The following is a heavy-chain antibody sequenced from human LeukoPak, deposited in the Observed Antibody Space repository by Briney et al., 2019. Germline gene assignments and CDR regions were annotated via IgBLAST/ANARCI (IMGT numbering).Heavy chain of an antibody. CDR2: IYYSGST. J-gene: IGHJ5*02. CDR1: GGSISSSIYY. V-gene: IGHV4-39*01. CDR3: ARTHHRTTGTTRDWFDP. Sequence: SETLSLTCTVSGGSISSSIYYWGWIRQPPGKGLEWIGSIYYSGSTYYNPSLKSRVTISVDTSKNKFSLKLSSVTAADTAVYYCARTHHRTTGTTRDWFDPWGQGTLVTVSS. D-gene: IGHD1-1*01.